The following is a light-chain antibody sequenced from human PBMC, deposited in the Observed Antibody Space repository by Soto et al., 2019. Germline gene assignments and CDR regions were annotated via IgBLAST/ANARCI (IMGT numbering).Light chain of an antibody. CDR1: QSIGAS. CDR3: QQYTSYPYT. Sequence: DIQMTQSPSTLSASVGDRVTITCRATQSIGASLAWYQQQPGKGPKLLIYDASTLETGVPTRFSGSGSGTEFTGTISSLQPDDFASYYCQQYTSYPYTVGQGTKL. V-gene: IGKV1-5*01. CDR2: DAS. J-gene: IGKJ2*01.